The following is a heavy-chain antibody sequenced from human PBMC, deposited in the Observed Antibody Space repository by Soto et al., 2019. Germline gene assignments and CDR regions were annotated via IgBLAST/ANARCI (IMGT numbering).Heavy chain of an antibody. J-gene: IGHJ4*02. CDR2: IIPILGIA. CDR1: GGTFSSYT. V-gene: IGHV1-69*08. Sequence: QVQLVQSGAEVKKPGSSVKVSCKASGGTFSSYTISWVRQAPGQGLEWMGRIIPILGIANYAQKFQGRVTITADKSTSTAYMELSSLRSEDTAVYYCARDSGSYLGAIDYWGQGTLVTVSS. CDR3: ARDSGSYLGAIDY. D-gene: IGHD1-26*01.